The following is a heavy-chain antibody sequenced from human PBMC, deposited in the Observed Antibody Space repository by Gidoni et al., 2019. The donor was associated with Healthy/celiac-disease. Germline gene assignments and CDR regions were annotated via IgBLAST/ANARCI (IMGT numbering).Heavy chain of an antibody. CDR1: GFTFDDYA. V-gene: IGHV3-43D*04. D-gene: IGHD4-17*01. CDR3: AKALKFGYGGNSALDY. Sequence: EVQLVESGGVVVQPGGSLRLSCAASGFTFDDYAMHWVRQAPGKGLEWVSLISWDGGSTYYADAVKGRFTISRDNSKNSLYLQMNSLRAEDTALYYCAKALKFGYGGNSALDYWGQGTLVTVSS. CDR2: ISWDGGST. J-gene: IGHJ4*02.